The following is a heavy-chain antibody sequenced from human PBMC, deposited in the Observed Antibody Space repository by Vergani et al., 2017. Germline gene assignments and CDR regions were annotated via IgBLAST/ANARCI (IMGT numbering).Heavy chain of an antibody. CDR2: ISGSGGST. CDR1: GFTFSSYA. J-gene: IGHJ5*02. CDR3: AKSHRITIFGVVIPWFDP. D-gene: IGHD3-3*01. V-gene: IGHV3-23*01. Sequence: EVQLLESGGGLVQPGGSLRLSCAASGFTFSSYAMSWVRQAPGKGLEWVSAISGSGGSTDYADSVKGRFTISRDKSKNTLYLQMNSLRAEDTAVYYCAKSHRITIFGVVIPWFDPWGQGTLVTVSS.